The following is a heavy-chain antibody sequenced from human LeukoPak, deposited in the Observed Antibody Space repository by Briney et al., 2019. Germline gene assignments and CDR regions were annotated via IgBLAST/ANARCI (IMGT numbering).Heavy chain of an antibody. V-gene: IGHV3-7*04. CDR1: GFPFSSYW. CDR2: IKQDGSKK. D-gene: IGHD5-24*01. CDR3: TRVGYIDEGIDY. J-gene: IGHJ4*02. Sequence: PGGYLTLSCVASGFPFSSYWMTWVRQAPGKGREWVANIKQDGSKKSYVDSVKGRFTISRDNAKNSLYLQMNSLRAEDTAIYYCTRVGYIDEGIDYWGQGTLVTVSP.